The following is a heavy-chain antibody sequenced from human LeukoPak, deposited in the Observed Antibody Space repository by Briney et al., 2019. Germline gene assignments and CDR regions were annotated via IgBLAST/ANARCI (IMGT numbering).Heavy chain of an antibody. D-gene: IGHD3-22*01. J-gene: IGHJ3*02. CDR2: INPNSGGT. CDR1: GYTFTGYY. Sequence: ASVKVSCKASGYTFTGYYMHWVRQAPGQGLEWMGWINPNSGGTNYAQKFQGRVTMTRDTSISTAYMELSSLRPEDTAVYYCASVRSGYYDSSGRPDAFDIWGQGTMVTVSS. CDR3: ASVRSGYYDSSGRPDAFDI. V-gene: IGHV1-2*02.